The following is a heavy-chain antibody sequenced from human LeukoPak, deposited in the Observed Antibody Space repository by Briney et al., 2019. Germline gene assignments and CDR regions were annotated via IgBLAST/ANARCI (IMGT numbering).Heavy chain of an antibody. CDR3: ARVGDHFHWNLDL. Sequence: PGGSLRLSCAASGFTVSTYYMNWVRQAPGKGLERVSIIYSGATTYYADSVKGRFTISRDTSKNTVSLQMNSLRAEDTAVYFCARVGDHFHWNLDLWGRGTLVTV. D-gene: IGHD3-3*02. CDR2: IYSGATT. J-gene: IGHJ2*01. V-gene: IGHV3-53*01. CDR1: GFTVSTYY.